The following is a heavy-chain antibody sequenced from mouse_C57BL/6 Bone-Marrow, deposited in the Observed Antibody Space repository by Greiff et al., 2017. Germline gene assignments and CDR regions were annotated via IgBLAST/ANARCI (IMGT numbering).Heavy chain of an antibody. CDR2: ISYDGSN. V-gene: IGHV3-6*01. CDR3: ARDYYGYDGYFDY. J-gene: IGHJ2*01. D-gene: IGHD2-2*01. Sequence: EVKLQESGPGLVKPSQSLSLTCSVTGYSITSGYYWNWIRQFPGNKLEWMGYISYDGSNNYNPSLKNRISITRYTSKNQFFLKLNSVTTEDTATYYCARDYYGYDGYFDYWGQGTTLTVSS. CDR1: GYSITSGYY.